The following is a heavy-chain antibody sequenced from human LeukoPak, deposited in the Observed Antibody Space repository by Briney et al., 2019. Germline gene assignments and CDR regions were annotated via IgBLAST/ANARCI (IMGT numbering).Heavy chain of an antibody. V-gene: IGHV3-7*01. CDR3: VRGGWELDY. CDR1: GFTFSHFW. J-gene: IGHJ4*02. Sequence: GGSLRLSCAVSGFTFSHFWMAWVRQAPGKGLEWVAHIKEDGTANYYVDSVKGRFTISKDDGKNSLYLQMNSLRVADTAVYYCVRGGWELDYWGQGTLVTVSS. D-gene: IGHD4-23*01. CDR2: IKEDGTAN.